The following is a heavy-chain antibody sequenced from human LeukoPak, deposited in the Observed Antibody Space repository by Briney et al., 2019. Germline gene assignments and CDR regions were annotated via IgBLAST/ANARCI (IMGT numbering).Heavy chain of an antibody. D-gene: IGHD4-17*01. V-gene: IGHV4-39*01. Sequence: PSETLSLTCTVSGGSISSSSYYWGWIRQPPGKGLEWIGSTYYSGSTYYNPSLKSRVTISVDTSKNQFSLKLSSVTAADTAVYYCARLGPRVTQIDYWGQGTLVTVSS. CDR1: GGSISSSSYY. J-gene: IGHJ4*02. CDR3: ARLGPRVTQIDY. CDR2: TYYSGST.